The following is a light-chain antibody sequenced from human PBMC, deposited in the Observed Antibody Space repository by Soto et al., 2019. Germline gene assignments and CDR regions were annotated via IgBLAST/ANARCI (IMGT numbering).Light chain of an antibody. CDR2: GAS. V-gene: IGKV3-15*01. Sequence: EIVMTQSPATLSVSPGERATLSCKASQSVSSNLARYQQKPGQAPSLLIYGASTRATGIPARFSGSGSGTEFTLTISSLQSEDCAVYYCQQYKNWPWTFGQGTKVDI. CDR3: QQYKNWPWT. J-gene: IGKJ1*01. CDR1: QSVSSN.